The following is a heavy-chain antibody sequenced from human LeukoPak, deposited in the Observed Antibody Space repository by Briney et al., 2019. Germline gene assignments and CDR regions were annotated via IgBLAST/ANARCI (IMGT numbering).Heavy chain of an antibody. J-gene: IGHJ6*03. V-gene: IGHV4-39*07. CDR3: ASSYYYYMDV. CDR2: IYHSGST. Sequence: SETLSLTCTVSGGSISSSSYYWGWIRQPPGKGLEWIGSIYHSGSTYYNPSLKSRVTISVDTSKNQFSLKLSSVTAADTAVYYCASSYYYYMDVWGKGTTVTVSS. CDR1: GGSISSSSYY.